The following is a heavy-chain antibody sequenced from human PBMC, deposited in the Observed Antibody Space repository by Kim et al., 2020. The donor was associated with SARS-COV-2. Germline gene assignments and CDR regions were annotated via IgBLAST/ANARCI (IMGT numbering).Heavy chain of an antibody. CDR1: GGSITKSAYY. V-gene: IGHV4-39*01. Sequence: SETLSLTCTVSGGSITKSAYYWAWIRQPPGKGLEGIGSFYYSGTTRSNPSLRSRLTMSIDTSKNQLSLKLGSVTAPDTAVSYCGEAVVVAGAGAAFG. CDR3: GEAVVVAGAGAAFG. D-gene: IGHD1-26*01. CDR2: FYYSGTT. J-gene: IGHJ3*02.